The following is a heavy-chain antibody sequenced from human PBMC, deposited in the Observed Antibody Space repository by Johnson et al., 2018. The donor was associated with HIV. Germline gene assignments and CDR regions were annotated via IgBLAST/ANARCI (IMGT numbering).Heavy chain of an antibody. Sequence: VQLVESGGGLVQPGGSLRLSCAASGFTFSNAWMNWVRQAPGKGLEWVGRIRSKTDGGTADYAAPVRGRFTISRDTSENTLYLQMNSLKTEDTALYYCTTGLSWNDAFHIWAQGTMVTVSS. V-gene: IGHV3-15*01. D-gene: IGHD1-1*01. CDR3: TTGLSWNDAFHI. CDR1: GFTFSNAW. J-gene: IGHJ3*02. CDR2: IRSKTDGGTA.